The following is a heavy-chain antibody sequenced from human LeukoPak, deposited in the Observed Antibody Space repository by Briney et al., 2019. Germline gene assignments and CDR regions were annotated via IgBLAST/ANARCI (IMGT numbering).Heavy chain of an antibody. CDR2: INPKSGGT. CDR1: GYTFTDYY. V-gene: IGHV1-2*02. CDR3: ARVGCSSTSCSLAVFDY. Sequence: ASVTVSYKASGYTFTDYYMHWVRQAPGQGLEWMGWINPKSGGTKYAQKFQGGVTMTRDTSISTAFMEVSRLRSDDTAVYYCARVGCSSTSCSLAVFDYWGQGTLVTVSS. J-gene: IGHJ4*02. D-gene: IGHD2-2*01.